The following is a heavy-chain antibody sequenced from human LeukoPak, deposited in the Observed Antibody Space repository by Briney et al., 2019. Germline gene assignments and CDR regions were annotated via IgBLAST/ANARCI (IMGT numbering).Heavy chain of an antibody. D-gene: IGHD2-8*01. CDR1: GFTFNNYA. CDR2: ISDSRSST. V-gene: IGHV3-23*01. J-gene: IGHJ4*02. Sequence: HPGGSLRLSCAASGFTFNNYAMSWVRQAPGKGLEWVSAISDSRSSTYYADSIKGRFTISRDNSKNTLYLQMNSLRAEDTSVYYCAKAGGVGYYFDYWGQGTLVTVSS. CDR3: AKAGGVGYYFDY.